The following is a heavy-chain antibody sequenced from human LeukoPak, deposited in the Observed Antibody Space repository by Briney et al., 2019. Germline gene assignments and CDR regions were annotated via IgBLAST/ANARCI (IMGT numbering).Heavy chain of an antibody. J-gene: IGHJ4*02. D-gene: IGHD5-12*01. V-gene: IGHV3-21*01. CDR3: ARGPEDEPEGHSNQGY. CDR1: GFTFSTYS. CDR2: ISSSSSYI. Sequence: GGSLRLSCAASGFTFSTYSMNWVRQAPGKGLEWVSSISSSSSYIFYADSVKGRFTISRDNAKNSLYLQMNSLRAEDTAVYYCARGPEDEPEGHSNQGYWGQGTQVTVSS.